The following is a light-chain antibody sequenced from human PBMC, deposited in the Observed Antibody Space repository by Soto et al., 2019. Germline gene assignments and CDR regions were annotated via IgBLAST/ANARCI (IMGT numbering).Light chain of an antibody. Sequence: EIVMTQSPATLSVSPGERATLSCRASQSVSSNLAWYQQKPGQAPRLLIYGASTRATGIPARFSGSGSGTEFPLTHSRLPSEDFGVYYCQQYNKWPPLPFGGGTKVEIK. CDR2: GAS. CDR1: QSVSSN. V-gene: IGKV3-15*01. CDR3: QQYNKWPPLP. J-gene: IGKJ4*01.